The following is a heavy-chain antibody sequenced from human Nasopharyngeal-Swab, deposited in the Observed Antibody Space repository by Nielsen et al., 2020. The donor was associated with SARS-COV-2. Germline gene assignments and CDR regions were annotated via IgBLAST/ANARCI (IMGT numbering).Heavy chain of an antibody. CDR2: IYSGGST. CDR3: ARDEGGNSPPYYFDY. J-gene: IGHJ4*02. V-gene: IGHV3-53*01. Sequence: WIRQPPGKGLEWVSVIYSGGSTYYADSVKGRFTISRDNSKNTLYLQMNSLRAEDTAVYYCARDEGGNSPPYYFDYWGQGTLVTVSS. D-gene: IGHD4-23*01.